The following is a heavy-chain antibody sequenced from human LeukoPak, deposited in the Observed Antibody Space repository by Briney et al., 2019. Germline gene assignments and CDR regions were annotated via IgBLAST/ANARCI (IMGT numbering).Heavy chain of an antibody. D-gene: IGHD3-10*01. Sequence: ASAKVSCKASGYTFTSYGISWVRQAPGQGPEWIGWMNPSSGNTGYAQRFQGRVTMTRDTSTSTAYLELSSLTSDDTAVYYCAAHTYYYSSGSFGHWGQGTLVTVSS. CDR3: AAHTYYYSSGSFGH. J-gene: IGHJ4*02. CDR2: MNPSSGNT. V-gene: IGHV1-8*02. CDR1: GYTFTSYG.